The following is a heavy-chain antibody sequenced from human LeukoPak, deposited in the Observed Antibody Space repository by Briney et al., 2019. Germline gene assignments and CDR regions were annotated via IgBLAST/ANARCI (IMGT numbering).Heavy chain of an antibody. V-gene: IGHV3-33*01. Sequence: GGSLRLSCAASGFTFSSYGMHWVRQAPGKGLEWVAVIWYDGSNKYYADSVKGRFTISRDNSKNTLYLQMNSLRAEDTAVYYCARDQRAIVGAAYYYYGMDVWGQGTTVTVSS. CDR3: ARDQRAIVGAAYYYYGMDV. D-gene: IGHD1-26*01. CDR1: GFTFSSYG. J-gene: IGHJ6*02. CDR2: IWYDGSNK.